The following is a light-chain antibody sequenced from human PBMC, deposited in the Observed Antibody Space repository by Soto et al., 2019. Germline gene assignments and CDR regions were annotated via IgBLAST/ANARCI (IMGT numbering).Light chain of an antibody. CDR3: QQYYSYPRT. CDR1: QGISSY. J-gene: IGKJ1*01. Sequence: AIRMTQSPSSLSASTGDRVTITCLASQGISSYLPWYQQKPGKAPKLLIYAASTLQSGVPSRFSGSGSGTDFTLTISCLQSEDFATYYCQQYYSYPRTFGQGTKVEIK. CDR2: AAS. V-gene: IGKV1-8*01.